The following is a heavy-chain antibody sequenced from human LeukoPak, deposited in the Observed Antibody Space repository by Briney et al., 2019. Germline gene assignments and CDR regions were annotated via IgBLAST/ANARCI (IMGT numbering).Heavy chain of an antibody. CDR1: GGSISTYY. V-gene: IGHV4-59*01. J-gene: IGHJ4*02. Sequence: SETLSLTCTVSGGSISTYYWSWIRQPPGKGLEWIGYIYYSGSTNYNPSLKSRVSISVDTSKNQFSLKLNSVTAADTAVYYCARDWPVWYYYDSSGYSDYWGQGTLVTISS. CDR2: IYYSGST. CDR3: ARDWPVWYYYDSSGYSDY. D-gene: IGHD3-22*01.